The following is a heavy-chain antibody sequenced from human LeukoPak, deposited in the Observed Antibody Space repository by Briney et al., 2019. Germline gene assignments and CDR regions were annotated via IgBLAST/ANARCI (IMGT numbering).Heavy chain of an antibody. CDR3: ARMYSSLSSYYYYGMDV. V-gene: IGHV1-8*01. CDR2: MNPNSGNA. D-gene: IGHD6-13*01. J-gene: IGHJ6*02. Sequence: ASVKVSCKASGYTFTSYDINWVRQATGQGLKWMGWMNPNSGNAGYAQKFQGRVTMTRNTSISTAYMELSSLRSEDTAVYYCARMYSSLSSYYYYGMDVWGQGTTVTVSS. CDR1: GYTFTSYD.